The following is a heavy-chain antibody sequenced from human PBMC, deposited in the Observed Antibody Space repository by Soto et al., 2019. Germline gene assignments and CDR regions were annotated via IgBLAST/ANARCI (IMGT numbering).Heavy chain of an antibody. CDR3: ARDLSVGSDRAVAGTPRGYYYGMDV. V-gene: IGHV1-69*13. D-gene: IGHD6-19*01. Sequence: ASVKVSCKASGGTFSSYAISWVRQAPGQGLEWMGGIIPIFGTANYAQKFQGRVTITADESTSTAYMELSSLRSEDTAVYYCARDLSVGSDRAVAGTPRGYYYGMDVWGQGTTVTVSS. J-gene: IGHJ6*02. CDR2: IIPIFGTA. CDR1: GGTFSSYA.